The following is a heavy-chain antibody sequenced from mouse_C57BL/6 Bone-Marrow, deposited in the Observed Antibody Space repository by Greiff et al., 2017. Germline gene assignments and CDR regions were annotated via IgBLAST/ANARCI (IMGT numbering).Heavy chain of an antibody. CDR1: GYTFTSYW. J-gene: IGHJ3*01. Sequence: VQLQESGAELVKPGASVKLSCKASGYTFTSYWMHWVKQRPGRGLEWIGRIDPNSGGTKYNEKFKSKATLTVDKPSSTAYMQLSSLTSEDSAVYYCARSRDGYYLAWFAYWGQGTLVTVSA. CDR3: ARSRDGYYLAWFAY. D-gene: IGHD2-3*01. CDR2: IDPNSGGT. V-gene: IGHV1-72*01.